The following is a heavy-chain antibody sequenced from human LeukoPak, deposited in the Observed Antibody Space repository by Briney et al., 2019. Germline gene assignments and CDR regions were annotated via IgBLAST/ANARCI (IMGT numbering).Heavy chain of an antibody. CDR2: ITGRGGNT. Sequence: PGGSLRLSCAASGFTFSTYAMSWVRQAPGRGVECVSGITGRGGNTYYTDSVRGRFTISRDNSKNTLYLQMNSLRAEDTAVYYCAKDSGQGYWGQGTLVTVSS. V-gene: IGHV3-23*01. CDR1: GFTFSTYA. J-gene: IGHJ4*02. CDR3: AKDSGQGY.